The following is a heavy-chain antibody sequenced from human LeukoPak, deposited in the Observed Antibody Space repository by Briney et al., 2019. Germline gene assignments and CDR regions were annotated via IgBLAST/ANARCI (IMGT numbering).Heavy chain of an antibody. D-gene: IGHD2-15*01. J-gene: IGHJ4*02. CDR1: GFTFRSYA. CDR2: ISSSDDGT. Sequence: GGSLRLSCAASGFTFRSYAMSWVRPAPGHGLEWVSAISSSDDGTYYAKSVRGRFTISRDSSENTLYLQVNSLRADDTAVYYCANSGLNRFEYWGEGALVTVSS. CDR3: ANSGLNRFEY. V-gene: IGHV3-23*01.